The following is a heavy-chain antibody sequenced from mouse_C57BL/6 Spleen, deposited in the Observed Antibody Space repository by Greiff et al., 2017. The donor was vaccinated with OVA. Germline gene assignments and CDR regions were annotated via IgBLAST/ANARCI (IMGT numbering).Heavy chain of an antibody. Sequence: VQLQESGAELVRPGASVTLSCKASGYTFTDYEMHWVKQTPVHGLEWIGAIDPETGGTAYNQKFKGKAILTADKSSSTAYMELRSLTSEDSAVYYCTDYYGSSYLWYFDVWGTGTTVTVSS. J-gene: IGHJ1*03. V-gene: IGHV1-15*01. CDR2: IDPETGGT. CDR3: TDYYGSSYLWYFDV. CDR1: GYTFTDYE. D-gene: IGHD1-1*01.